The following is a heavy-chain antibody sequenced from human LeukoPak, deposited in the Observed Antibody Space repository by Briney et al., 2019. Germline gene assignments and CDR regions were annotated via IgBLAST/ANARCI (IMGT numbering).Heavy chain of an antibody. Sequence: PSETLSLTCTVSGYSISSGYYWGWIRQPPGKGLEWIGSIYHSGSTYYNPSLKSRVTISVDTSKNQFSLKLSSVTAADTAVYYCARDRLGIAVADDDAFDIWGQGTMVTVSS. CDR3: ARDRLGIAVADDDAFDI. V-gene: IGHV4-38-2*02. J-gene: IGHJ3*02. CDR1: GYSISSGYY. D-gene: IGHD6-19*01. CDR2: IYHSGST.